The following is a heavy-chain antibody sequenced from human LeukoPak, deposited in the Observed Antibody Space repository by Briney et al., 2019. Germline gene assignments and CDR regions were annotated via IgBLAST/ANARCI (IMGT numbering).Heavy chain of an antibody. V-gene: IGHV1-18*01. J-gene: IGHJ3*02. Sequence: ASVKVSCKASGYTFTSYGISWVRQAPGQGLEWMGWISAYNGNTNYAQKLQGSVTMTTDTSTSTAYMELRSLRSDDTAVYYCARGMSSTSLHDAFDIWGQGTMVTVSS. CDR3: ARGMSSTSLHDAFDI. CDR2: ISAYNGNT. CDR1: GYTFTSYG. D-gene: IGHD2-2*01.